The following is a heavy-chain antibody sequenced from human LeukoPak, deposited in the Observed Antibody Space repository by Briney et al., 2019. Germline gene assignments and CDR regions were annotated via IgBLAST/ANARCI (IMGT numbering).Heavy chain of an antibody. V-gene: IGHV3-30*02. D-gene: IGHD4-23*01. CDR1: GFTFNTYG. J-gene: IGHJ4*02. Sequence: GGSLRLSCAASGFTFNTYGMHWVRQAPGKGLEWVAFIRYDGSDKYYADSVKGRFTISRDNSKNTINLQMNSLRGEDTAVYYCAKGDGYGGNSGNHFFDYWGQGTLVTVSS. CDR3: AKGDGYGGNSGNHFFDY. CDR2: IRYDGSDK.